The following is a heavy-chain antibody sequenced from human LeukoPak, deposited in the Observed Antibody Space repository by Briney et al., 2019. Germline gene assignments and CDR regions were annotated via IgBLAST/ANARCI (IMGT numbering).Heavy chain of an antibody. J-gene: IGHJ3*01. D-gene: IGHD3-10*01. CDR1: GGSISSGGYY. CDR3: ARFFGDAFDL. CDR2: IYYSGST. Sequence: TPSQTMSLTCTVSGGSISSGGYYWSWIRQHPGKGLEWIGYIYYSGSTYYNPSLKSRVTISVDTSKNQFSLKLSSVTAADTALYYCARFFGDAFDLWGQGTMVTVSS. V-gene: IGHV4-31*03.